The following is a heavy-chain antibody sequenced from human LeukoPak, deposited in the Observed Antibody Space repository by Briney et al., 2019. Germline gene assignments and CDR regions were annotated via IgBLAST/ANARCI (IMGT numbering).Heavy chain of an antibody. CDR3: ARHYSSSWYRLNLYFDY. D-gene: IGHD6-13*01. J-gene: IGHJ4*02. CDR1: GGSISSYY. Sequence: SSETLSLTCTVSGGSISSYYWSWIRQPPGKGLEWIGYIYYSGSTNYNPSLKSRVTISVDTSKNQFSLKLSSVTAADTAVYYCARHYSSSWYRLNLYFDYWGQGTLVTVSS. V-gene: IGHV4-59*08. CDR2: IYYSGST.